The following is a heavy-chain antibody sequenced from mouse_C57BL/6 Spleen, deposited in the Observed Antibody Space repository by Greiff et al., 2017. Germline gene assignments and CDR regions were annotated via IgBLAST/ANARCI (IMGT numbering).Heavy chain of an antibody. CDR2: IYPGDGDT. D-gene: IGHD1-1*01. CDR3: ARATITTAMDY. Sequence: VQLQESGAELVKPGASVKISCKASGYSFSSYWMNWVKQRPGKGLEWIGQIYPGDGDTNYNGKFKGKATLTADKSSSTAYMQLSSLTSEDSGVYCGARATITTAMDYWGQGTSVTVSS. CDR1: GYSFSSYW. V-gene: IGHV1-80*01. J-gene: IGHJ4*01.